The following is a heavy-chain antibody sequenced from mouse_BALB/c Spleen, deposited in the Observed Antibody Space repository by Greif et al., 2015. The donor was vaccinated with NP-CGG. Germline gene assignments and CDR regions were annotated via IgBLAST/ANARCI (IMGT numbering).Heavy chain of an antibody. D-gene: IGHD1-1*01. J-gene: IGHJ4*01. CDR2: ISSGSSTI. Sequence: EVMLVESGGGLVQPGGSRKLSCAASGFTFSSFGMHWVRQAPEKGLEWVAYISSGSSTIYYADTVKGQFTISRDNPKNTLFLQMTSLRSEDTAMYYCAGEPLLRYYAMDYWGQGTSVTVSS. CDR1: GFTFSSFG. CDR3: AGEPLLRYYAMDY. V-gene: IGHV5-17*02.